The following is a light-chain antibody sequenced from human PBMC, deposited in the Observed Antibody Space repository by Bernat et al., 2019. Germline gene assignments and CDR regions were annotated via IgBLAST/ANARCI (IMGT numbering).Light chain of an antibody. J-gene: IGKJ5*01. Sequence: DIQMTQSPSSLSASVGDRVTITCRASQSISSYLNWYQQKPGTAPKLLIYAASSLKCGVPSRFSGSGSGTDFTFTISSLQPEDFATYYCQQSYSTHRTFGQGTRLEIK. V-gene: IGKV1-39*01. CDR2: AAS. CDR3: QQSYSTHRT. CDR1: QSISSY.